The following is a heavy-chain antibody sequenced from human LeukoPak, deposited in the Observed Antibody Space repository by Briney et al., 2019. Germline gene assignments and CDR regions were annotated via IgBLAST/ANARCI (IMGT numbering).Heavy chain of an antibody. D-gene: IGHD4-17*01. CDR3: ARTGSTVTMLYPFDH. CDR1: GVPIRSYY. CDR2: IYYSGST. V-gene: IGHV4-59*01. Sequence: PSGTLSLTCTVSGVPIRSYYWSWIRQPPGKGLEWIGSIYYSGSTNYNPSLKSRVSIPVDTSKNQFSPKLSSVTAADTAVYYCARTGSTVTMLYPFDHWGEGGLVSVSS. J-gene: IGHJ4*02.